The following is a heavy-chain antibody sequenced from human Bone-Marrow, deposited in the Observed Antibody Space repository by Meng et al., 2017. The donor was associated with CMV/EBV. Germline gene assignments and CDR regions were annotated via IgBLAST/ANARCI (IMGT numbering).Heavy chain of an antibody. CDR3: ARLYYYDSNGYYSGAY. CDR1: GGTFSSYT. D-gene: IGHD3-22*01. CDR2: IIPIVGIA. V-gene: IGHV1-69*02. Sequence: SVKVSCKASGGTFSSYTISWVRQAPGQGLEWMGRIIPIVGIANYAQRFQGRVTITADKSTSTAYMELTSLRSEDTAVYYCARLYYYDSNGYYSGAYWGQGPRVTVSS. J-gene: IGHJ4*02.